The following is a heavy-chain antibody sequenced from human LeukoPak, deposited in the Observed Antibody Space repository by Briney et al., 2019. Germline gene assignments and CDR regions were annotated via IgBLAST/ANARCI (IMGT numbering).Heavy chain of an antibody. V-gene: IGHV1-8*01. Sequence: ASVKVSCEASGYTFTSYDINWVRQATGQGLEWMGWMNPNSGNTGYVQKFQGRVTMTRNTSISTAYMELSSLRSEDTAVYYCARGRSSSRWFDPWGQGTLVTVSS. J-gene: IGHJ5*02. CDR3: ARGRSSSRWFDP. D-gene: IGHD6-6*01. CDR2: MNPNSGNT. CDR1: GYTFTSYD.